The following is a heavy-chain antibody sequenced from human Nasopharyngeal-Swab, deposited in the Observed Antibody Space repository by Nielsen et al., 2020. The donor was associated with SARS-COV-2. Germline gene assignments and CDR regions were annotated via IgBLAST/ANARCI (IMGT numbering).Heavy chain of an antibody. CDR3: ARDPVSGWGFDP. CDR1: GGSISSYY. J-gene: IGHJ5*02. V-gene: IGHV4-59*01. D-gene: IGHD5/OR15-5a*01. Sequence: SATLSLTCTVSGGSISSYYWSWIRQPPGKGLEWIGNIYYSGSTNYNPSLKSRVTISVDTSKNQFSLKLSSVTAADTAVYYCARDPVSGWGFDPWGQGTLVTVSS. CDR2: IYYSGST.